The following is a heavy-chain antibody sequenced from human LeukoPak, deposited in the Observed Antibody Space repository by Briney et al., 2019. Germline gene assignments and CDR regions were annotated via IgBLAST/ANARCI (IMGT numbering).Heavy chain of an antibody. CDR1: GYSISSGYY. D-gene: IGHD1-14*01. CDR3: ARHEWGITNAFDI. Sequence: PSETLSLTCTVSGYSISSGYYWGWIRQPPGKGLEWIGSIYYSGTTYYNPSLKSRVTISVDTSKKQFSLKLRSVTAADTAVYHCARHEWGITNAFDIWGQGTMVTVSS. V-gene: IGHV4-38-2*02. CDR2: IYYSGTT. J-gene: IGHJ3*02.